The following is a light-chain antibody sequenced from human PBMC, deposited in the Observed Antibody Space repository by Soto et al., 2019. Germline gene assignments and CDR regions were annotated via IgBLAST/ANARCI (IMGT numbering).Light chain of an antibody. J-gene: IGKJ2*01. Sequence: EIVLTQSPATLSLSLGERATLSCSASQSVSSYLAWYQQKPGQAPRLLIYDASNRATGIPARFSGSGSGTDFTLTISRLEPEDFAVYYCKQRINWPHTFRQGTKLEIK. CDR1: QSVSSY. V-gene: IGKV3-11*01. CDR3: KQRINWPHT. CDR2: DAS.